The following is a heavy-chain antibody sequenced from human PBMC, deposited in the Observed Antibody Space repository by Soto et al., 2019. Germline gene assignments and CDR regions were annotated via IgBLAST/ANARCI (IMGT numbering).Heavy chain of an antibody. CDR1: VFTFTCSA. CDR3: VARLKTIFGVVRGSYGMDV. V-gene: IGHV1-58*01. Sequence: SVKVSCKSSVFTFTCSAVHWVRQARGQRRAGIGWIVVGRGNTNYAQKFQERVTNTRERYTRTADIELSKQSAEGTDVCYCVARLKTIFGVVRGSYGMDVWGQGTTVTVSS. D-gene: IGHD3-3*01. J-gene: IGHJ6*02. CDR2: IVVGRGNT.